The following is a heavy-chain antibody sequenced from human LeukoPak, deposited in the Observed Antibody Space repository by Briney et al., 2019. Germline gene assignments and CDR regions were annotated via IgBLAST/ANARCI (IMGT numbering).Heavy chain of an antibody. D-gene: IGHD3-3*01. CDR2: IYYSGST. J-gene: IGHJ3*02. CDR3: ARETIGAFDI. V-gene: IGHV4-59*01. Sequence: SETLSPTCTVSGGSISSYYWSWIRQPPGKGLEWIGYIYYSGSTNYNPSLKSRVTISVDTSKNQFSLKLSSVTAADTAVYYCARETIGAFDIWGQGTMVTVSS. CDR1: GGSISSYY.